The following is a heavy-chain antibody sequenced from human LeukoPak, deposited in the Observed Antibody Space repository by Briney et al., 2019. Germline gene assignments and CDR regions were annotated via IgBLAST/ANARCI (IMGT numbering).Heavy chain of an antibody. V-gene: IGHV1-2*02. D-gene: IGHD3-9*01. Sequence: GASVKLFCKASGYTFTGYYMHCVRQAPGQGLEWVGWIHSHSGRTKYAQKFRSSVTMTRYTSISTAYMELSRLRSDDTAVYYCTSVLRYLDGNEMDYWGQGTLVTVSS. CDR3: TSVLRYLDGNEMDY. CDR2: IHSHSGRT. J-gene: IGHJ4*02. CDR1: GYTFTGYY.